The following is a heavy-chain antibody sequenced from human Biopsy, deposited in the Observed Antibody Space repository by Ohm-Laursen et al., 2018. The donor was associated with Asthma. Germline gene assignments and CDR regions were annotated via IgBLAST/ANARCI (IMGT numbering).Heavy chain of an antibody. V-gene: IGHV3-30-3*01. CDR1: GFTFSSYA. Sequence: SLRLSCAASGFTFSSYAMHWVRQAPGKGLEWVAVISYDGSNKYYADSVKGRFTISRGNSKNTLYLQTNSLRAEDTAVYYCARDKPSHIDYYYGMDVWGQGTTVAVSS. CDR3: ARDKPSHIDYYYGMDV. CDR2: ISYDGSNK. J-gene: IGHJ6*02.